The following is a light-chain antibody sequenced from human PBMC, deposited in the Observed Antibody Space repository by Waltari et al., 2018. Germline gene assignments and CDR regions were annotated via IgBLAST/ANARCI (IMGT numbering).Light chain of an antibody. J-gene: IGKJ3*01. CDR3: QQYDNLPLFT. CDR2: DAS. Sequence: DIQMPQPPSPLPASEGDGVPITCQASQDISNYLNWYQQKPGKAPKLLIYDASNLETGVPSRFSGSGSGTDFTFTISSLQPEDIATYYCQQYDNLPLFTFGPGTKVDIK. V-gene: IGKV1-33*01. CDR1: QDISNY.